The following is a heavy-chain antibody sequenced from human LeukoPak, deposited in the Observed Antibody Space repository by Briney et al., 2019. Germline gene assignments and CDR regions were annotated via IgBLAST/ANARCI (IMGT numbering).Heavy chain of an antibody. CDR3: ARACSGGSCYSENWFDP. Sequence: ASVKVSCKTSGYTFTDYYMHWVRQAPGQGLEWIGRINPNSGGTNYAQKFQGRVTMTRDTSISTVYMELSRLRSDDTAVYYCARACSGGSCYSENWFDPWGQGTLVPVSS. J-gene: IGHJ5*02. CDR2: INPNSGGT. V-gene: IGHV1-2*06. CDR1: GYTFTDYY. D-gene: IGHD2-15*01.